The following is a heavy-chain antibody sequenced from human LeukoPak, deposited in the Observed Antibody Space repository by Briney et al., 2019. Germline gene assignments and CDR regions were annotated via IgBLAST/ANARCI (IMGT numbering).Heavy chain of an antibody. Sequence: SQTLSLTCAVSGGSISSGYYYWSWLRQPPGKGLVWIGYIDCSASTHYNPSLQIRVTIAVDTSKNQFSLTLTSVTAADTAVYYCARRASKVVPAALWGQGTLVTVSS. CDR1: GGSISSGYYY. CDR2: IDCSAST. CDR3: ARRASKVVPAAL. D-gene: IGHD2-2*01. J-gene: IGHJ4*02. V-gene: IGHV4-30-4*08.